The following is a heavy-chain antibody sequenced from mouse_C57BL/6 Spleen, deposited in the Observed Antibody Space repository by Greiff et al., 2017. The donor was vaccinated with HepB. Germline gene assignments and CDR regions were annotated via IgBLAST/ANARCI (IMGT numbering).Heavy chain of an antibody. D-gene: IGHD1-1*01. CDR3: ARSSSYGYYFDY. CDR1: GYAFTNYL. Sequence: QVQLQQSGAELVRPGTSVKVSCKASGYAFTNYLIEWVKQRPGQGLEWIGVINPGSGGTNYNEKFKGKATLTADKSSSTAYMQLSSLTSEDSAVYFCARSSSYGYYFDYWGQGTTLTVSS. V-gene: IGHV1-54*01. J-gene: IGHJ2*01. CDR2: INPGSGGT.